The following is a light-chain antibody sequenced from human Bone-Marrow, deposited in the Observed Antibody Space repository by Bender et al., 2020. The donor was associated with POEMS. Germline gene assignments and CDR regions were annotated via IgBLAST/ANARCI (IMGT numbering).Light chain of an antibody. CDR1: SGHSSNA. Sequence: LLLTQSPSASASLGASVKLTCTLNSGHSSNAIAWLQQQTGKGPRYLMKVDSDGSHSNGDGIPDRFSGSSSGAERFVTISSLQSEDEGVYYCQTWGSGNQAVFGGGTKLTVL. V-gene: IGLV4-69*01. J-gene: IGLJ2*01. CDR3: QTWGSGNQAV. CDR2: VDSDGSH.